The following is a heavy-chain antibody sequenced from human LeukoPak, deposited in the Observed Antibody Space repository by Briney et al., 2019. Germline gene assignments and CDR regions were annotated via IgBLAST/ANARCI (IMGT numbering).Heavy chain of an antibody. CDR3: ARGDVVVVAATDYYYYMDV. D-gene: IGHD2-15*01. CDR2: IIPIFGTA. Sequence: SVKVSCKASGGTFSSYAISWVRQAPGQGLEWMGGIIPIFGTANYAQRFQGRVTITTDESTSTAYMELSSLRSEDTAVYYCARGDVVVVAATDYYYYMDVWGKGTTVTVSS. V-gene: IGHV1-69*05. CDR1: GGTFSSYA. J-gene: IGHJ6*03.